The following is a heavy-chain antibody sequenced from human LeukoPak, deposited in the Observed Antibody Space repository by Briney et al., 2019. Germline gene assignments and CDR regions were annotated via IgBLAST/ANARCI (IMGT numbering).Heavy chain of an antibody. CDR2: INDNGGGT. J-gene: IGHJ4*02. V-gene: IGHV3-23*01. Sequence: SGGSLRLSCAASGFIFSRYAMSWVRQAPGKGLEGVSDINDNGGGTFYADSVKGRFTVSRDNSKNTLYMQMNSLRGGDTAVYYCAKKLGSSPGDFFDYWGQGTLVTVSS. CDR3: AKKLGSSPGDFFDY. D-gene: IGHD6-6*01. CDR1: GFIFSRYA.